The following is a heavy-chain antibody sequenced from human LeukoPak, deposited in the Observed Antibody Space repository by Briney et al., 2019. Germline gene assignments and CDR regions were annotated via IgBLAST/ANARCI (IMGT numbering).Heavy chain of an antibody. J-gene: IGHJ4*02. CDR1: GYTFTGYY. CDR3: ARDGLGQVSYSGSYYCDY. V-gene: IGHV1-2*02. D-gene: IGHD1-26*01. Sequence: ASVKVSCKASGYTFTGYYMYWVRQAPGQGLEWMGWINPNSGGTNYAQKFQGRVTMTRDTSISTAHMELIRLTSDDTAVYYCARDGLGQVSYSGSYYCDYWGQGTLVTVSS. CDR2: INPNSGGT.